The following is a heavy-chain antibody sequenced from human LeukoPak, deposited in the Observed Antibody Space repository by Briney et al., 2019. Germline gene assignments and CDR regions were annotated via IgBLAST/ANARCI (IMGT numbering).Heavy chain of an antibody. CDR2: INAGNGNT. D-gene: IGHD3-16*02. Sequence: ASVKVSCKASGYTFTSYAMHWVRQAPGQRLEWMGWINAGNGNTKYSQKFQGRVTITRDTSASTAYMELSSLRSEDTAVYYCARDSARWGYPSPSNAFDIWGQGTMVTVSS. CDR3: ARDSARWGYPSPSNAFDI. V-gene: IGHV1-3*01. J-gene: IGHJ3*02. CDR1: GYTFTSYA.